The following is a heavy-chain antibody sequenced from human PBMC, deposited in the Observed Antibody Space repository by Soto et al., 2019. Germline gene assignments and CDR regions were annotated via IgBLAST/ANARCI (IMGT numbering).Heavy chain of an antibody. CDR2: INHSGST. CDR1: GGSFSGYY. V-gene: IGHV4-34*01. CDR3: ARGWRLRLGELSLFDY. J-gene: IGHJ4*02. D-gene: IGHD3-16*02. Sequence: PSETLSLTCAVYGGSFSGYYWSWIRQPPGKGLEWIGEINHSGSTNYNPSLKSRVTISVDTSKNQFSLKLSSVTAADTAVYYCARGWRLRLGELSLFDYWGQGTLVTVSS.